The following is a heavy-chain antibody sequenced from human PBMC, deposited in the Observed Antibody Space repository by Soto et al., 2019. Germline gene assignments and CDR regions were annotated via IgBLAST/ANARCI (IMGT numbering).Heavy chain of an antibody. CDR1: GFTVSSNY. D-gene: IGHD6-19*01. Sequence: EVQLVESGGGLVQPGGSLRLSCAASGFTVSSNYMSWVRQAPGKGLEWVSVIDSGGSTYYADSVKGRFTISRDNSKNTLYLQMNSLRAEDTAVYYCAREQAAVAGTAYYYYMDVWGKGTTVTVSS. CDR2: IDSGGST. J-gene: IGHJ6*03. CDR3: AREQAAVAGTAYYYYMDV. V-gene: IGHV3-66*01.